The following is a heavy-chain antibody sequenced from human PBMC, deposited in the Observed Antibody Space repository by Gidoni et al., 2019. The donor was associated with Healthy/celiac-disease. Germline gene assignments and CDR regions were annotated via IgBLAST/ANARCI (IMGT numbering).Heavy chain of an antibody. V-gene: IGHV3-72*01. CDR3: ARLTVTKVTTSVY. Sequence: EVQLVESGGGLVQPGGSLRLSCAASGFTFRDHYMAWVRQAPGKGLEWVGRTRNKANSYTTEYAASVKGRFTISRDDSKNSLYLQMNSLKTEDTAVYYCARLTVTKVTTSVYWGQGTLVTVSS. CDR2: TRNKANSYTT. D-gene: IGHD4-17*01. J-gene: IGHJ4*02. CDR1: GFTFRDHY.